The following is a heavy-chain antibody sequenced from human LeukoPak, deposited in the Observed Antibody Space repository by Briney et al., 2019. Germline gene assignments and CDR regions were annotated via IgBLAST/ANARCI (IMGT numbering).Heavy chain of an antibody. V-gene: IGHV3-21*01. CDR2: ISSSSSYI. CDR3: ARGGPWEYCNGGSCYSFYFDY. Sequence: GGSLRLSCAASGFTFSSYSMNWVRQAPGKGLEWVSSISSSSSYIYYADSVKGRFTISRDNAKNSLYLQMNSLRAEDTAVYYCARGGPWEYCNGGSCYSFYFDYWGQGTLVTVSS. CDR1: GFTFSSYS. J-gene: IGHJ4*02. D-gene: IGHD2-15*01.